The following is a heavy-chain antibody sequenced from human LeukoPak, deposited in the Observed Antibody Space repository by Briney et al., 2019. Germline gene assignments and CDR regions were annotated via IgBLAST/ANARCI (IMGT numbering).Heavy chain of an antibody. CDR3: ARDLQPDDAFDI. CDR1: GFTFSSYS. J-gene: IGHJ3*02. CDR2: ISSSSSYI. Sequence: GSLRLSCXASGFTFSSYSMNWVRQAPGKGLEWVSSISSSSSYIYYADSVKGRFTISRDNAKNSLYLQMNSLRAEDTAVYYCARDLQPDDAFDIWGQGTMVTVSS. V-gene: IGHV3-21*01.